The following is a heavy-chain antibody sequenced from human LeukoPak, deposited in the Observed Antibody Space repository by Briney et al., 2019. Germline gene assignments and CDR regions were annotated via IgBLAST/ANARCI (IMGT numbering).Heavy chain of an antibody. CDR3: ATITIRLGY. V-gene: IGHV4-39*07. J-gene: IGHJ4*02. CDR2: MYYRGST. CDR1: GGSISSSSHY. Sequence: SETLSLTCTVSGGSISSSSHYWGWIRQPPGKGLEWIGSMYYRGSTYHNPSLKSRVTISVDTSKNQFSLKLSSVTAADTAVYYCATITIRLGYWGQGTLVTVSS. D-gene: IGHD3-3*01.